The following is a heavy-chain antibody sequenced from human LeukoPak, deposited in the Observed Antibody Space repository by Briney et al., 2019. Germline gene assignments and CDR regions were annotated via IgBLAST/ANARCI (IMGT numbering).Heavy chain of an antibody. CDR2: ISWNSNSI. D-gene: IGHD2-2*01. Sequence: GRSLRLSCAASGFTFDDYAMHWVRQAPGKGLEWVSGISWNSNSIDYADSVKGRFTTSRDNAKNSLYLQMNSLRAEDTALYYCAKAPSFQLISPYFDYWGQGTLVTVSS. CDR1: GFTFDDYA. V-gene: IGHV3-9*01. J-gene: IGHJ4*02. CDR3: AKAPSFQLISPYFDY.